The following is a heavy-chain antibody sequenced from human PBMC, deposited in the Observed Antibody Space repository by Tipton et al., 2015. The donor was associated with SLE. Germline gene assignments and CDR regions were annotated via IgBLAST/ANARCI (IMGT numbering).Heavy chain of an antibody. CDR2: INPNSGDT. CDR1: GYTFTGFY. Sequence: QSGAEVKKPGASVKVSCQASGYTFTGFYMHWVRQAPGQGLEWMGWINPNSGDTNYAQNFQGRVNMTRDTSISAAYMELTRLRSDDTAVYYYAKSPAVIVPATIRYYFDMGVWGTGTTVIVSS. CDR3: AKSPAVIVPATIRYYFDMGV. V-gene: IGHV1-2*02. J-gene: IGHJ6*03. D-gene: IGHD2-2*01.